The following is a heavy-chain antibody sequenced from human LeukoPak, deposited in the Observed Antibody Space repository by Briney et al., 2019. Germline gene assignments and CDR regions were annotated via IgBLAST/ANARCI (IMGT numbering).Heavy chain of an antibody. J-gene: IGHJ3*02. CDR1: GFTFSSNW. D-gene: IGHD1-26*01. V-gene: IGHV3-74*01. Sequence: GGSLRLSCAASGFTFSSNWMHWVRQGPGKGLVWVSRINSDGSETRHADSVKGRFTISRDNAKNTLYLQMNTLSAEDTVVYYCARAGEGLLAYSFDIWGQGTMVTVSS. CDR3: ARAGEGLLAYSFDI. CDR2: INSDGSET.